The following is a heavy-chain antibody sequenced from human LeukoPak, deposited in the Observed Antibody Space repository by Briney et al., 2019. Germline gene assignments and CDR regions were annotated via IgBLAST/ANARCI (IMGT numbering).Heavy chain of an antibody. Sequence: ASVKVSCKASGYTFTSYYMHWVGQAPGQGLEWMGIINPSGGSTSYAQKFQGRVTMTRDMSTSTVYMELSSLRSEDTAVYYCAIVYDYVWGSYRYEGYWGQGTLVTVSS. J-gene: IGHJ4*02. V-gene: IGHV1-46*01. CDR2: INPSGGST. D-gene: IGHD3-16*02. CDR3: AIVYDYVWGSYRYEGY. CDR1: GYTFTSYY.